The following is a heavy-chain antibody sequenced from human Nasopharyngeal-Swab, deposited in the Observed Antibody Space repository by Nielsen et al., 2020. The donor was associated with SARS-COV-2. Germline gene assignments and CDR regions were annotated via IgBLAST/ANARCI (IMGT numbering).Heavy chain of an antibody. D-gene: IGHD3-22*01. CDR1: GFTFGDYA. Sequence: GESLKISCTASGFTFGDYAMTWVRQAPGKGLEWVAFIRSKASGGTTEYAASVQGRFTSSRDESETTAYLQMNSLKSEDTAVYYCASQTYYSDTCRTLYCYYMDVWGKGTTVTVSS. CDR2: IRSKASGGTT. CDR3: ASQTYYSDTCRTLYCYYMDV. J-gene: IGHJ6*03. V-gene: IGHV3-49*04.